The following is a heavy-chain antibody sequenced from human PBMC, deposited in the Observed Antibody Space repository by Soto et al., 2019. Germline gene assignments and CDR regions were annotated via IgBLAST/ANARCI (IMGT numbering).Heavy chain of an antibody. CDR1: EFSVNTAGVG. D-gene: IGHD2-15*01. CDR2: VFWKDDK. CDR3: AHRRRSHGSWYPFDC. Sequence: QITLKESGATLVQPTETLTLTCSFSEFSVNTAGVGVGWIRQPPGKAPEWLALVFWKDDKHSSPSPRNRVTITTDASESEVGLAMPNVDPVDTVTYYCAHRRRSHGSWYPFDCWGQGTLVTVSS. V-gene: IGHV2-5*01. J-gene: IGHJ4*02.